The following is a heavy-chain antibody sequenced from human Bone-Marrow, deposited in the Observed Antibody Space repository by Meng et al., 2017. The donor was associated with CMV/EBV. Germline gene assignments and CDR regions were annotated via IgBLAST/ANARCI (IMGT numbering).Heavy chain of an antibody. Sequence: ETLSLTCAASGFTFSSYAMSWVRQAPGKGLEWVSAISGSGGSTYYADSVKGRFTISRDNSKNTLYLQMNSLRAEDTAVYYCAKQGDDFWSGPRDYWGQGTRVTVSS. J-gene: IGHJ4*02. V-gene: IGHV3-23*01. D-gene: IGHD3-3*01. CDR2: ISGSGGST. CDR3: AKQGDDFWSGPRDY. CDR1: GFTFSSYA.